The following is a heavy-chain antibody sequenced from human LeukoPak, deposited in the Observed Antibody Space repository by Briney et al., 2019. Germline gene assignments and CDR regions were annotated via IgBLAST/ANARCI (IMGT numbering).Heavy chain of an antibody. V-gene: IGHV3-23*01. Sequence: GGSLRLACAASGFTFSSYAMSWVRQAPGKGLEWVSAISGSGGSTYYADSVKGRFTISRDNSKNTLYLQMNSLRAEDTAVYYCASHPAVAGKYYFDYWGQGTLVTVSS. CDR1: GFTFSSYA. J-gene: IGHJ4*02. D-gene: IGHD6-19*01. CDR3: ASHPAVAGKYYFDY. CDR2: ISGSGGST.